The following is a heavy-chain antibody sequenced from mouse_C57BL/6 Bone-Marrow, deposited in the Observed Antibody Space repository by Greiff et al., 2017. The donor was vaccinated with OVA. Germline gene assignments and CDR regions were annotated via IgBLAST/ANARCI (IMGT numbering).Heavy chain of an antibody. CDR2: IYPGSGST. V-gene: IGHV1-55*01. D-gene: IGHD2-3*01. CDR3: ASYDGYYVDY. J-gene: IGHJ2*01. CDR1: GYTFTSYW. Sequence: VQLQQSGAELVKPGASVKMSCKASGYTFTSYWITWVKQRPGQGLEWIGDIYPGSGSTNYNEKFKSKATLTVDTSSSTAYMPLSSLTSEDSAVYYCASYDGYYVDYWGQGTTLTVSS.